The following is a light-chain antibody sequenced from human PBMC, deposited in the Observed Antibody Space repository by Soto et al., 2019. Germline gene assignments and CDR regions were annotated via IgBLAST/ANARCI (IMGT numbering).Light chain of an antibody. CDR3: QQYVSSPQT. V-gene: IGKV3-20*01. J-gene: IGKJ1*01. CDR2: GAS. Sequence: EIVLTQSTGTLSLSPGERATLSCRPSQSVSSSYLAWYQQKAGQAPRLLISGASNRATGIPDRFSGSGSGTDFTLTISRLEPEDFAMYFCQQYVSSPQTFGQGTKVDIK. CDR1: QSVSSSY.